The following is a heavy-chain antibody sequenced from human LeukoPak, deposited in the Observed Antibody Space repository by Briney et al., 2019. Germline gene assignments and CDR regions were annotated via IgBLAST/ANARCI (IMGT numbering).Heavy chain of an antibody. CDR1: GGSFSGYY. D-gene: IGHD2-2*01. V-gene: IGHV4-34*01. CDR3: ARGRGRYCSSTSCYSSWFDP. CDR2: INHSGST. J-gene: IGHJ5*02. Sequence: SETLSLTCAVSGGSFSGYYWSWIRQPPGKGLEWIGEINHSGSTNYNPSLKSRVTISVDTSKNQFSLKLSSVTAADTAVYYCARGRGRYCSSTSCYSSWFDPWGQGTLVTVSS.